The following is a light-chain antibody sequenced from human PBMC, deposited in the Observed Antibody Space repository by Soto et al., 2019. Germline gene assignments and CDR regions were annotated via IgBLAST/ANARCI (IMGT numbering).Light chain of an antibody. J-gene: IGKJ1*01. CDR1: QDISSW. CDR3: QQAYSFPHT. V-gene: IGKV1-12*01. CDR2: AAS. Sequence: DVQMTQSPSSVSASVGDRVTITCRASQDISSWLAWYQQQPGKAPKLLIYAASSLQSGVPSRFSGSGSGTDFTLTISSLQPVDFATYYCQQAYSFPHTFGQGTKVEIK.